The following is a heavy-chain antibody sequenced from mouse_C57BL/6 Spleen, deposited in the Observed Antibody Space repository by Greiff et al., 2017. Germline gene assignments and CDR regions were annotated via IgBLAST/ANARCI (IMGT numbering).Heavy chain of an antibody. Sequence: LQESGAELVRPGASVTLSCKASGYTFTDYEMHWVKQTPVHGLEWIGAIDPETGGTAYNQKFKGQAILTADKSSSTAYMELRSLTSEDSAVYYCTRYWDWFAYWGQGTLVTVSA. D-gene: IGHD4-1*01. CDR1: GYTFTDYE. CDR3: TRYWDWFAY. J-gene: IGHJ3*01. V-gene: IGHV1-15*01. CDR2: IDPETGGT.